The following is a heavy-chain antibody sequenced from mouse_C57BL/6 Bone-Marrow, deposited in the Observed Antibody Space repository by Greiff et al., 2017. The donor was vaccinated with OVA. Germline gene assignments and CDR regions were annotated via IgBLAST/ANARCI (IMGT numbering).Heavy chain of an antibody. CDR1: GYTFTSYW. D-gene: IGHD2-3*01. J-gene: IGHJ3*01. Sequence: QVQLQQPGAELVMPGASVKLSCKASGYTFTSYWMHWVKQRPGQGLEWIGEIDPSDSYTNYNQKFKGKSTLTVDKSSSTAYMQLSSLTSEDSAVYYCASDYDGSYPPFAYWGQGTLVTVSA. CDR2: IDPSDSYT. V-gene: IGHV1-69*01. CDR3: ASDYDGSYPPFAY.